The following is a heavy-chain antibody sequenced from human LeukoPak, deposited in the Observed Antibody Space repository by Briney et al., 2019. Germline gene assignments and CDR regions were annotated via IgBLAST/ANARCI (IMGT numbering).Heavy chain of an antibody. CDR3: GSDPNGDYVGALGY. CDR2: VTSPGVGT. CDR1: GFTFSSYA. D-gene: IGHD2-8*01. J-gene: IGHJ4*01. V-gene: IGHV3-23*01. Sequence: GGSLRLSCVDSGFTFSSYALAWVRQAPGKGLEGVAAVTSPGVGTHYAESVKGRFTISRDNSRNTMYLQMNSLRAEDTAVYFCGSDPNGDYVGALGYWGRGTLVTVSS.